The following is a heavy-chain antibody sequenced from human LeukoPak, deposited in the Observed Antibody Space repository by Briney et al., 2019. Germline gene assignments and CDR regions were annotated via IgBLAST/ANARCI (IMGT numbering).Heavy chain of an antibody. J-gene: IGHJ4*02. V-gene: IGHV1-69*01. CDR3: ARVGSGSYYAFFDY. D-gene: IGHD3-10*01. CDR2: IIPIFGTA. Sequence: GASVKVSCKASGGTFSSYAISWVRQAPGQGLEWMGGIIPIFGTANYAQKFQGRVTITADESTSTAYMELSSLRSEDTAVYYCARVGSGSYYAFFDYWGQGTLVTVSS. CDR1: GGTFSSYA.